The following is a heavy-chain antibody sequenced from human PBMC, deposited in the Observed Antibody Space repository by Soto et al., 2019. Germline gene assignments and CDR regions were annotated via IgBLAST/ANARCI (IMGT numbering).Heavy chain of an antibody. J-gene: IGHJ3*01. V-gene: IGHV4-59*08. CDR2: IYDNGKT. CDR1: GGPISSYY. Sequence: SETLSLTCTVSGGPISSYYWNWIRQPPGKGLEWIGYIYDNGKTDSSPSLKNRLTIPIGTSTNQFSLQMTSVTAADTAISSCARHRLEEINPISAFDLWGQGTMVTVSS. CDR3: ARHRLEEINPISAFDL. D-gene: IGHD1-1*01.